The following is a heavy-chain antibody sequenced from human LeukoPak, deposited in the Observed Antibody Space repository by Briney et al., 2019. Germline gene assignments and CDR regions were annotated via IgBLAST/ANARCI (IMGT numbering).Heavy chain of an antibody. Sequence: SETLSLTCAVYGGSFSGYYWSWIRQPPGKGLEWIGEINHSGSTNYNPSLKSRVTISVDTSKNQFSLKLSSVTAADTAVYYCAVNYYDSSAPFDYWGQGTLVTVSS. D-gene: IGHD3-22*01. V-gene: IGHV4-34*01. CDR3: AVNYYDSSAPFDY. CDR1: GGSFSGYY. CDR2: INHSGST. J-gene: IGHJ4*02.